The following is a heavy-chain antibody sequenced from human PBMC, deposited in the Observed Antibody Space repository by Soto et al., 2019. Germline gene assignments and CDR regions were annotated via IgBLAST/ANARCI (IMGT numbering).Heavy chain of an antibody. Sequence: GGSLRLSCVASGFTFSSYGMHWVRQAPGKGLEWVAVISYDGSNKYYADSVKGRFTISRDNSKNTLYLQMNSLRAEDTAVYYCAKDLRGWELLAFDIWGQGTMVTVSS. CDR1: GFTFSSYG. CDR3: AKDLRGWELLAFDI. V-gene: IGHV3-30*18. D-gene: IGHD1-26*01. CDR2: ISYDGSNK. J-gene: IGHJ3*02.